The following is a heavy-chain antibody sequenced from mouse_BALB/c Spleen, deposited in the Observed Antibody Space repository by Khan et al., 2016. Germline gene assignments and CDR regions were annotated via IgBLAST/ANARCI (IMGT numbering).Heavy chain of an antibody. D-gene: IGHD2-4*01. CDR3: MRYDCYYWFFDV. CDR1: GFTFSGFW. Sequence: EVQPSATGGGLVPPGGSRGLSCEGSGFTFSGFWMSWVRQTPGKTLEWIGDITSDDSAINYAPYIKDRLTIFRDNDMRTLYLQMINVRSEAAATYFCMRYDCYYWFFDVWGAGTTLTISS. V-gene: IGHV11-2*02. J-gene: IGHJ1*01. CDR2: ITSDDSAI.